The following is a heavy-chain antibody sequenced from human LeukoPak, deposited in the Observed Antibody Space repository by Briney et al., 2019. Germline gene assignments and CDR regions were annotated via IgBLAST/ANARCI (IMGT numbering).Heavy chain of an antibody. CDR2: INPNSGGT. V-gene: IGHV1-2*02. J-gene: IGHJ5*02. CDR3: AKVGYSNSWYLPHRKSNWFDP. Sequence: KPGASVKVSCKASGYTFTGYYMHWVRQAPGQGLEWMGWINPNSGGTNYAQKFQGRVTMTRDTSISTAYMELSRLRSDDTAVYYCAKVGYSNSWYLPHRKSNWFDPWGQGTLVTVSS. D-gene: IGHD6-13*01. CDR1: GYTFTGYY.